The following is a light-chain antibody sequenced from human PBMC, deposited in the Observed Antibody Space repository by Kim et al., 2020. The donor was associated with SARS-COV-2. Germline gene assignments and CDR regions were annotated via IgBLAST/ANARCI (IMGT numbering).Light chain of an antibody. Sequence: SVSPGKAARITCAGDVLAKKYARWFQQKPGQAPVLVIYKDSERPSGIPERFSGSSSGTTVTLTISGAQVEDEADYYCYSAPDNNWVFGGGTQLTVL. J-gene: IGLJ3*02. CDR3: YSAPDNNWV. V-gene: IGLV3-27*01. CDR1: VLAKKY. CDR2: KDS.